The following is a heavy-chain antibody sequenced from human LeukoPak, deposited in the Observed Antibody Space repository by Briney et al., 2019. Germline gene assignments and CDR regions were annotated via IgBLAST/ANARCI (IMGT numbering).Heavy chain of an antibody. D-gene: IGHD3-3*01. J-gene: IGHJ3*02. CDR1: GFTFSSYA. CDR3: AKGLRFLEWPRDASDI. Sequence: GGSLRLSCAASGFTFSSYAMSWVRQAPGKGLEWVSAISGSGGSTYYADSVKGRFTISRDNSKNTLYLQMNSLRAEDTAVYYCAKGLRFLEWPRDASDIWGQGTMVTVSS. CDR2: ISGSGGST. V-gene: IGHV3-23*01.